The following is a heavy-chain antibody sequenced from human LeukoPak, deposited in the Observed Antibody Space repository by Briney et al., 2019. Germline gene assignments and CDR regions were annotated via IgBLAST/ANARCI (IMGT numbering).Heavy chain of an antibody. CDR1: GGSISSYY. CDR3: ARHWKGYCSSTSCRPYYMDV. CDR2: IYTSGST. J-gene: IGHJ6*03. D-gene: IGHD2-2*01. Sequence: KPSETLSLTCTVSGGSISSYYWSWIRQPAGKGLEWIGRIYTSGSTNYNPSLKSRVTMSVDTSKNQFSLKLSSVTAADTAVYYCARHWKGYCSSTSCRPYYMDVWGKGTTVTVSS. V-gene: IGHV4-4*07.